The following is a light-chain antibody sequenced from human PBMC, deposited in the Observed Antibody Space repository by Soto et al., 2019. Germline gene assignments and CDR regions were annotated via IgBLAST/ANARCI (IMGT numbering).Light chain of an antibody. J-gene: IGKJ1*01. V-gene: IGKV3-20*01. CDR1: QSVTNKY. CDR3: QQYGSSGT. CDR2: GAS. Sequence: EFALSQSPSTLSVSPGERATPVCRASQSVTNKYLAWYQQKPGQAPRLLIYGASNRATGIPDRFSGSGSGTDFTLTISRLEPEDFAVYYCQQYGSSGTFGQGTKVDIK.